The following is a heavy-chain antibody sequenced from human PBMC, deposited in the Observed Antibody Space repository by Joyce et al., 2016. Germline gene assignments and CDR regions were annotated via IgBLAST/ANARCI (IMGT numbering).Heavy chain of an antibody. V-gene: IGHV4-39*01. CDR3: VRLQGSDDVWVSYRPIPDREYYYFMDV. Sequence: QLQLQESGPGLVQPSETLSLTCTVSGASISSTSFLWGYTRQPPGKGLEWIGTVSYIDIPFYHPSLKSRVSMSRDTSNNQFSLNLRSVTAADTALYFCVRLQGSDDVWVSYRPIPDREYYYFMDVWGKGTTVTVSS. CDR2: VSYIDIP. CDR1: GASISSTSFL. J-gene: IGHJ6*03. D-gene: IGHD3-16*02.